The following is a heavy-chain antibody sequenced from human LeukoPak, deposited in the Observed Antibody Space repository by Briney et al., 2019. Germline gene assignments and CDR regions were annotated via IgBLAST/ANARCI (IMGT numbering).Heavy chain of an antibody. CDR3: ARDYGDQSDAFDI. CDR1: GYTFTGYY. J-gene: IGHJ3*02. Sequence: ASVKVSCKASGYTFTGYYMHWVRQAPGQGLEWMGWMNPNSGNTGYAQKFQGRVTMTRNTSISTAYMELSSLRSEDTAVYYCARDYGDQSDAFDIWGQGTMVTVSS. V-gene: IGHV1-8*02. CDR2: MNPNSGNT. D-gene: IGHD4-17*01.